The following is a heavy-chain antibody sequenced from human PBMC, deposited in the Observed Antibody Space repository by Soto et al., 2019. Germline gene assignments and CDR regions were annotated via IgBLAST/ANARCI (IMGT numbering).Heavy chain of an antibody. J-gene: IGHJ5*02. CDR3: ARGRGYSYGLDP. D-gene: IGHD5-18*01. CDR1: GDSISIINNY. V-gene: IGHV4-30-4*01. Sequence: SETLSLSCTVSGDSISIINNYLSCFRQPPGEGLEWIGFISYSGTTSYSPSLKSRVAISLDTSKNQFSLSLNFVTAADTAVYYCARGRGYSYGLDPWGQGSLVTVS. CDR2: ISYSGTT.